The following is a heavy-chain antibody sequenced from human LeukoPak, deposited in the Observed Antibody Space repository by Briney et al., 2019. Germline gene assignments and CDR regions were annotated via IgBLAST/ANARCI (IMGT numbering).Heavy chain of an antibody. V-gene: IGHV1-46*01. Sequence: GASVKVSCKASGYTFTSYYMHWVRQAPGQGLEWMGIINPSGGSTSYAQKFQGRVTMTRDTSTSTVYMELSSLRSEDTAVYYCARAISLEGPTDAFDIWGQGTMVTASS. J-gene: IGHJ3*02. CDR3: ARAISLEGPTDAFDI. CDR1: GYTFTSYY. CDR2: INPSGGST.